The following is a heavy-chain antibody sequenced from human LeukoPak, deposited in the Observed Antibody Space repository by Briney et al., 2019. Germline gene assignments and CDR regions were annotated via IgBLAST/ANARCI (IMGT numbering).Heavy chain of an antibody. D-gene: IGHD1-26*01. Sequence: GRSLRLSCAASGFTFSSYWMHWVRQAPGKGLVWVSRINTDGSTTIYADSVKGRFTISRDNAKNTPDLQMSSPRDEDTAVYYCASDWYSGSQGYWGQGTLITVSS. CDR2: INTDGSTT. J-gene: IGHJ4*02. CDR1: GFTFSSYW. V-gene: IGHV3-74*01. CDR3: ASDWYSGSQGY.